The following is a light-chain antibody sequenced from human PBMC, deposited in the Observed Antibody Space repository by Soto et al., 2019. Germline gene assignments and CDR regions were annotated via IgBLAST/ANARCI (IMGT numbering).Light chain of an antibody. J-gene: IGLJ1*01. V-gene: IGLV2-14*01. CDR1: GSDIGAYNY. CDR2: GVT. Sequence: QSVLTQPASVSGSPGQSITISCTGTGSDIGAYNYVSWYQQHPGKAPKLIIHGVTHRPSGVSTRFSASKSAYTASLTISGLQAEDEADYSCSSFTTNYFYVFGPGTKLTVL. CDR3: SSFTTNYFYV.